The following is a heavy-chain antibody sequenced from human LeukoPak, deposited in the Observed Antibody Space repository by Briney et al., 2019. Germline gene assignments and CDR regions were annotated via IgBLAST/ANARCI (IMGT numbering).Heavy chain of an antibody. Sequence: SETLSLTCTVSGASITSYYWSWIRQPPGEGLEWIGYISYSGNTNYNPSLKSRVTISVDTSKNQFSLKLSSVTAADTAVHYCARSLFYYDSSGYYYWGQGTLVTVSS. CDR1: GASITSYY. CDR2: ISYSGNT. V-gene: IGHV4-59*08. D-gene: IGHD3-22*01. J-gene: IGHJ4*02. CDR3: ARSLFYYDSSGYYY.